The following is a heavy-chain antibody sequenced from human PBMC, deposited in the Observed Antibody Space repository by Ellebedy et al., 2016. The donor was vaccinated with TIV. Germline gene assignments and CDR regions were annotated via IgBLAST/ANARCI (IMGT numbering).Heavy chain of an antibody. Sequence: ASVKVSCKASGYTITSYYMHWVRHAPGQGLEWMGIINPSGGSTRYAQKFQGRLTMTGDTSTSTVYMELSSLRSEDTAVYYCARDLFGQWLVVAGFDYWGQGTLVTVSS. J-gene: IGHJ4*02. CDR1: GYTITSYY. CDR3: ARDLFGQWLVVAGFDY. V-gene: IGHV1-46*01. D-gene: IGHD6-19*01. CDR2: INPSGGST.